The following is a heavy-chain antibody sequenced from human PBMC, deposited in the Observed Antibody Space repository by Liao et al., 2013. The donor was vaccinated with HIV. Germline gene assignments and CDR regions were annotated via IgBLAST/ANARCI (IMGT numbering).Heavy chain of an antibody. V-gene: IGHV4-39*07. CDR1: GGSISSSSYY. J-gene: IGHJ4*02. D-gene: IGHD6-13*01. Sequence: QVQLQESGPGLVKPSETLSLTCTVSGGSISSSSYYWSWIRQPPGKGLEWIGEINHSGSTNYNPSLKSRVTMSVDTSKNQFSLKLSSVTAADTAVYYCARSKAFIAAAGTEYLVYWGQGTLVTVSS. CDR3: ARSKAFIAAAGTEYLVY. CDR2: INHSGST.